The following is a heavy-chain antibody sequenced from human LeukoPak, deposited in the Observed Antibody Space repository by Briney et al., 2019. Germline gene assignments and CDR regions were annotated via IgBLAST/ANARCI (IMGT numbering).Heavy chain of an antibody. D-gene: IGHD3-10*01. Sequence: SETLPLTCTVSGASITTYYWSWIRQPPGKGLEWIGYIYFSGTTNYNPSLKSRVTISLDASNKQFSLRLNSVTAADTAVYYCARDYGPFGVWGQGTTVTVSS. CDR2: IYFSGTT. V-gene: IGHV4-59*01. CDR3: ARDYGPFGV. CDR1: GASITTYY. J-gene: IGHJ6*02.